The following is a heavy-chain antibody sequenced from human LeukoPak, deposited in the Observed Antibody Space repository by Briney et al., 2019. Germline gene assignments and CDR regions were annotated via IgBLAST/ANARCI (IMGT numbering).Heavy chain of an antibody. D-gene: IGHD1-7*01. Sequence: SVKVSCKASGGTFSSYAISWVRQAPGQGLEWVGGIIPIFGTANYAQKFQGRVTITTDESTSTAYMELSSLRSEDTAVYYCARDNYAGANWFDPWGQGTLVTVSS. CDR1: GGTFSSYA. J-gene: IGHJ5*02. CDR2: IIPIFGTA. V-gene: IGHV1-69*05. CDR3: ARDNYAGANWFDP.